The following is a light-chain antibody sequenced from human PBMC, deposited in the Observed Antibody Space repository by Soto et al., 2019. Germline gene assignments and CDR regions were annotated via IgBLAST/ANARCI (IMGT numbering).Light chain of an antibody. CDR2: AAS. CDR1: ESVSNN. CDR3: QQYNKCPLT. J-gene: IGKJ4*01. V-gene: IGKV3-15*01. Sequence: EIVMTQSPATLSVSKGERATISCRATESVSNNLACYQQKPGQAPTLLIFAASTRATGIPARFSGSGSGTDFTLTISSLQSEDFAVYYCQQYNKCPLTFGGGTKVEIK.